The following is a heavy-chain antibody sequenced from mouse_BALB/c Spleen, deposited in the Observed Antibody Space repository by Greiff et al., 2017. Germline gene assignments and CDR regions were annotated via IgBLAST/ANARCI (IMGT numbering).Heavy chain of an antibody. V-gene: IGHV5-6-5*01. Sequence: EVKLVESGGGLVKPGGSLKLSCAASGFTFSSYAMSWVRQTPEKRLEWVASISSGGSTYYPDSVKGRFTISRDNARNILYLQMSSLRSEDTAMYYCAYYGSAWFAYWGQGTLVTVSA. CDR1: GFTFSSYA. D-gene: IGHD1-1*01. J-gene: IGHJ3*01. CDR2: ISSGGST. CDR3: AYYGSAWFAY.